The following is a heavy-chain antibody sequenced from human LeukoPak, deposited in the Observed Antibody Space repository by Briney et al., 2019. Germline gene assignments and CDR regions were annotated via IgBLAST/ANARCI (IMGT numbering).Heavy chain of an antibody. CDR2: IYHSGST. Sequence: SGTLSLTCAVSGGSISSSNWWSWVRQPPGKGLEGIGEIYHSGSTNYNPSLNSRVTISVDKSKDQFSLKLSSVTAADTAVYYCAKVVVPGGFDPWGQGTLVAVSS. V-gene: IGHV4-4*02. CDR3: AKVVVPGGFDP. J-gene: IGHJ5*02. CDR1: GGSISSSNW. D-gene: IGHD2-2*01.